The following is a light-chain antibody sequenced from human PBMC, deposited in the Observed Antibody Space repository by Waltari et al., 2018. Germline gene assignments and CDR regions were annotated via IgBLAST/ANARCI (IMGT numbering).Light chain of an antibody. CDR1: QSVRRIS. Sequence: VLTQSPGTLSLSPGERATLSCRASQSVRRISLAWHQQKSGQPPRLVMYGTSNRATGIPERFSGSGSGTDFTLTISRLEPEDFAVYYCQQYGDSPGGFGGGTKLEIK. V-gene: IGKV3-20*01. CDR2: GTS. J-gene: IGKJ4*01. CDR3: QQYGDSPGG.